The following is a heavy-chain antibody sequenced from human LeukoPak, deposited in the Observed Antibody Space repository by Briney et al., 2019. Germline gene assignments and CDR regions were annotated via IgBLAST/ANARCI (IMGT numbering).Heavy chain of an antibody. V-gene: IGHV1-69*08. CDR1: GGTFKSDS. J-gene: IGHJ4*02. CDR3: ARHPTHFDWFAD. D-gene: IGHD3-9*01. Sequence: SVKVSCTVSGGTFKSDSIDWVRQAPGQGLEWMGRIIPVLTATYAPLFEDRLTITADKSTSTAYMELSSLESEDTAVYYCARHPTHFDWFADWGQGTLVTVSS. CDR2: IIPVLTA.